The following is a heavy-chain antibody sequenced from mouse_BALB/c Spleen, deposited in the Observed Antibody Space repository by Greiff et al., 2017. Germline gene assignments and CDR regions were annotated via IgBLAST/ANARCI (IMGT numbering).Heavy chain of an antibody. V-gene: IGHV10S3*01. CDR2: IRSKSNNYAT. Sequence: EVQLVETGGGLVQPKGSLKLSCAASGFTFNTNAMNWVRQAPGKGLEWVARIRSKSNNYATYYADSVKDRFTISRDDSQSMLYLQMNNLKTEDTAMYYCVKARATTMDYWGQGTSVTVSS. D-gene: IGHD3-1*01. CDR1: GFTFNTNA. J-gene: IGHJ4*01. CDR3: VKARATTMDY.